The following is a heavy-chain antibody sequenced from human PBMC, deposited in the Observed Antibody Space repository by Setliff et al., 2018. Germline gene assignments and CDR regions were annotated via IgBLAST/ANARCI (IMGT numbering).Heavy chain of an antibody. D-gene: IGHD5-18*01. CDR2: TIPLFGTT. CDR3: AREGVDTRSSTDYRYYMDV. Sequence: GASVKVSCKASGGTFSNYGVGWVRQAPGQGLEWMGGTIPLFGTTDYAQKFHGRVTIITDESTSTAYMELSSLTSDDTAVYYCAREGVDTRSSTDYRYYMDVWGQGTTVTVSS. J-gene: IGHJ6*03. CDR1: GGTFSNYG. V-gene: IGHV1-69*05.